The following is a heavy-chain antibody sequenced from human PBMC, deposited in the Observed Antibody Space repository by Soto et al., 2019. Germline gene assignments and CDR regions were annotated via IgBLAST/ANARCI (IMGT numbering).Heavy chain of an antibody. CDR2: ISGGGGSI. CDR1: GFNFNTYA. Sequence: GGSLRLSCTASGFNFNTYAMSWVRQAPGKGLEWVSGISGGGGSIHYVDSVKGRFTISRDNSKNTLYLQMNSLRGEDTAVYYCAKGKSSNYVSHAFDVWGQGTMVTVSS. J-gene: IGHJ3*01. V-gene: IGHV3-23*01. D-gene: IGHD3-10*02. CDR3: AKGKSSNYVSHAFDV.